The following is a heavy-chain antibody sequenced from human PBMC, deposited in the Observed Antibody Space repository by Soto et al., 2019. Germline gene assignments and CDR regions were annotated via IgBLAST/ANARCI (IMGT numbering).Heavy chain of an antibody. CDR1: GFYLSRYS. J-gene: IGHJ6*02. D-gene: IGHD3-3*01. V-gene: IGHV3-48*01. Sequence: GSLRLPCALSGFYLSRYSITWVRQAPGKGLEWVSYISSSSSTIYYADSVKGRFTICRDNSKNTLYLQMNSLRAEDTAVYYWARLFGVIRGPMDVWGQGTTVTVSS. CDR2: ISSSSSTI. CDR3: ARLFGVIRGPMDV.